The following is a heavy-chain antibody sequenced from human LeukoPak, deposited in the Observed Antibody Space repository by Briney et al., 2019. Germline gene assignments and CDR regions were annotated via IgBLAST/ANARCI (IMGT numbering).Heavy chain of an antibody. J-gene: IGHJ4*02. CDR2: TYDSGST. V-gene: IGHV4-59*08. CDR1: GVSISSYY. D-gene: IGHD3-22*01. CDR3: ARGSDYYDSSGYYLPYYFDY. Sequence: SETLSLTCTASGVSISSYYWSWIRQPPGKGLEWIGFTYDSGSTNYNPSLKSRVTISVGTSKNQFSLKLSSVTAADTAVYYCARGSDYYDSSGYYLPYYFDYWGQGTLVTVSS.